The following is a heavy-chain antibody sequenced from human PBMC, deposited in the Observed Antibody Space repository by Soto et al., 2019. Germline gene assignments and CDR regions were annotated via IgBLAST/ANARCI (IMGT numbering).Heavy chain of an antibody. V-gene: IGHV4-34*01. CDR1: GGSFSGYY. CDR2: INHSGST. Sequence: SETLSLTCAVYGGSFSGYYWSWIRQPPGKGLEWIGEINHSGSTNYNPSLKSRVTISVDTSKNQFSLKLSSVSAADTAVYYCARESWNDYVWGSYRYPVGFDYWGQGTLVTVSS. D-gene: IGHD3-16*02. J-gene: IGHJ4*02. CDR3: ARESWNDYVWGSYRYPVGFDY.